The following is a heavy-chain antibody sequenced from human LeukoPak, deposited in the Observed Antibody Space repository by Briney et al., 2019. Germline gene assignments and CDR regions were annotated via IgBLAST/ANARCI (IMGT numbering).Heavy chain of an antibody. D-gene: IGHD6-13*01. Sequence: GGSLRLSCAASGITFSNHAMTWVRQGPGKGLEWVSGITGSGANTYYAESVKGRFTISRDNSRDTLYLQMNSLRAEDTAVYYCAKDPIALDPWGQGTLVTVSS. CDR3: AKDPIALDP. J-gene: IGHJ5*02. CDR2: ITGSGANT. V-gene: IGHV3-23*01. CDR1: GITFSNHA.